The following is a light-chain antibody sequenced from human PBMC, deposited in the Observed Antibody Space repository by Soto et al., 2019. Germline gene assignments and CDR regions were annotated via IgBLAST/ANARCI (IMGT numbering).Light chain of an antibody. CDR1: QDISNY. J-gene: IGKJ4*01. CDR2: DAS. V-gene: IGKV1-33*01. CDR3: QQYENLPLT. Sequence: DIQMTQSPSSLSASVGDRVTITCQASQDISNYLNWYQQKPGKAPKLLIYDASNLETGVPSRFSGSGSGTDFTFTISSLHPEDFATYYCQQYENLPLTFGGGTKVEMK.